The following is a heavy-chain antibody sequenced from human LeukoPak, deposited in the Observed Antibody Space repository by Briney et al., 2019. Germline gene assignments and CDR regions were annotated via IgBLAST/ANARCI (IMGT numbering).Heavy chain of an antibody. J-gene: IGHJ4*02. Sequence: GGSLRLSCAASGCTFTTYWMAWVRQAPGKGLEWVANIKGDESAKHQADSVKGQFTISRDNAQNSVYLQMSSLRVEDTAVYYCARDVGGSLDYWGQGTLVTVSS. V-gene: IGHV3-7*01. CDR3: ARDVGGSLDY. CDR2: IKGDESAK. D-gene: IGHD1-26*01. CDR1: GCTFTTYW.